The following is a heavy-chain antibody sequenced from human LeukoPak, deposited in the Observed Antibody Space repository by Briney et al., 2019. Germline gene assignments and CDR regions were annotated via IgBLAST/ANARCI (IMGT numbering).Heavy chain of an antibody. J-gene: IGHJ4*02. CDR1: GFTFSSYW. CDR3: ARVKGHTAMVYFDY. D-gene: IGHD5-18*01. Sequence: GGSLRLSCAASGFTFSSYWMSWVRQAPGKGLEWVANIKQDGSEKYYVDSVKGRFTISRDNAKNSLYLQMNSLRAEDTAVNYCARVKGHTAMVYFDYWGQGTLVTVSS. CDR2: IKQDGSEK. V-gene: IGHV3-7*01.